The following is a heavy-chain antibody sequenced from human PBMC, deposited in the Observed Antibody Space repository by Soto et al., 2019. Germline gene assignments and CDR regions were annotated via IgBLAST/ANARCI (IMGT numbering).Heavy chain of an antibody. CDR2: IIPIFGTA. V-gene: IGHV1-69*01. Sequence: QVQLVQSGAEVKKPGSSVKVSCKASGGTFSSYAISWVRQAPGQGLEWMGGIIPIFGTANDAQKFQGRVTITADESTSTAYMELSSLRSENTAVYDWARPRDRVVTPIYYYYGMDVWGQGTTVTVSS. CDR3: ARPRDRVVTPIYYYYGMDV. D-gene: IGHD2-21*02. CDR1: GGTFSSYA. J-gene: IGHJ6*02.